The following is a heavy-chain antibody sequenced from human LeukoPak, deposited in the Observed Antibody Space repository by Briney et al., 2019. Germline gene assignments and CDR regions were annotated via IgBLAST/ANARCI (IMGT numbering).Heavy chain of an antibody. Sequence: GGSLRLSCAASGFTFSSYAMSWVRQAPGKGLQWVSTITGTTHYADSVRGRLTISRDNSKNILYLQMNSLSTEDTAIYYCAKAFREYGSSTYSSFDIWGQGTMVTVSS. J-gene: IGHJ3*02. CDR3: AKAFREYGSSTYSSFDI. D-gene: IGHD6-13*01. CDR1: GFTFSSYA. CDR2: ITGTT. V-gene: IGHV3-23*01.